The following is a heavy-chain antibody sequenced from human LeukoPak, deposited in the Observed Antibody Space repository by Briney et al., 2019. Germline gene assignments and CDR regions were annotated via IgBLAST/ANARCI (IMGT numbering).Heavy chain of an antibody. CDR1: GFTFSSYA. J-gene: IGHJ4*02. V-gene: IGHV3-23*01. D-gene: IGHD5-12*01. Sequence: PGGSLRLSCAASGFTFSSYAMSWVRQAPGRGLEWISAIHGAGDSTYYADSVKGRFTVSRDNSKSTLYLQMNSLRAEDTAVYYCAKDPRGYGGHNFDYWGQGTLVTVSS. CDR2: IHGAGDST. CDR3: AKDPRGYGGHNFDY.